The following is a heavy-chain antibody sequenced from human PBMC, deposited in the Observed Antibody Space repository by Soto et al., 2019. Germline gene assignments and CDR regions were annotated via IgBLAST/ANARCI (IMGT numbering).Heavy chain of an antibody. CDR3: ARIRGYCSGGSCYFYYFAMDV. Sequence: SVPTLVNPTETLTLTCTVSGFSLSDADVGVAWIRQPPGKALEWLAHILSNDEEVFSSSLRTRLTISKDTSRSQVVLTMSNMEPVDTATYYCARIRGYCSGGSCYFYYFAMDVWGQGTTVT. D-gene: IGHD2-15*01. CDR1: GFSLSDADVG. CDR2: ILSNDEE. J-gene: IGHJ6*02. V-gene: IGHV2-26*01.